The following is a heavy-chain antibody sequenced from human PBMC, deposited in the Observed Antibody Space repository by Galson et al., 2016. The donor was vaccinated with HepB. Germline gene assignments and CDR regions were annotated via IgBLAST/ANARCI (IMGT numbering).Heavy chain of an antibody. CDR1: GYRFTSFV. Sequence: SVKVSCKASGYRFTSFVIHWMRQAPGQSLEWMGWINPGNGQTKYSQKFQDRVTITRDTSASTAFMVMSSLRSEDTAVCSCARVHYYGSGSPYYFDFWGQGTLVTVSS. CDR3: ARVHYYGSGSPYYFDF. CDR2: INPGNGQT. D-gene: IGHD3-10*01. V-gene: IGHV1-3*01. J-gene: IGHJ4*02.